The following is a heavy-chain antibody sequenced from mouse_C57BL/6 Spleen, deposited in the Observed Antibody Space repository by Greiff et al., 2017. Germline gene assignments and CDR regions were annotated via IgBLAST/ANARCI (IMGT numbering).Heavy chain of an antibody. Sequence: QVQLQQSGAELVKPGASVKISCKASGYAFSSYWMNWVKQRPGKGLEWIGQIYPGDGDTNYNGKFKGKATLTADKSSSTAYMQLSSLTSEDSAVYFCARDGVNYYGSRDYWGQGTTLTVSS. CDR1: GYAFSSYW. V-gene: IGHV1-80*01. CDR2: IYPGDGDT. J-gene: IGHJ2*01. D-gene: IGHD1-1*01. CDR3: ARDGVNYYGSRDY.